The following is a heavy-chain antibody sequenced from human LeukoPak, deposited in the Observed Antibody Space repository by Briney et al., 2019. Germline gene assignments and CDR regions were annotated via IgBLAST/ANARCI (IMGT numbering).Heavy chain of an antibody. D-gene: IGHD5-12*01. J-gene: IGHJ4*02. CDR1: GFTFSSYS. CDR2: ISSSSSYV. V-gene: IGHV3-21*01. Sequence: GGSLRLSCAASGFTFSSYSMNWVRQAPGRGLEWVSSISSSSSYVYYADSVKGRFTISRDNAKNSLYLQMNSLRAEDTAVYYCARIGTATVDYWGQGTLVTVSS. CDR3: ARIGTATVDY.